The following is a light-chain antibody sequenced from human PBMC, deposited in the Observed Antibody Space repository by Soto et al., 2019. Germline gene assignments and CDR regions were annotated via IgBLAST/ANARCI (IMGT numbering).Light chain of an antibody. Sequence: QSALTQPASVSGSPRQSITLSCAAASSDDGGYNRVSWYQQHPGQAPKLMIYDVTNRPSGVSHRFSGSKSGNTASLTISGLQAEDEADYYCSSYSSARTLYVFGTGTKVTVL. CDR3: SSYSSARTLYV. CDR2: DVT. J-gene: IGLJ1*01. V-gene: IGLV2-14*01. CDR1: SSDDGGYNR.